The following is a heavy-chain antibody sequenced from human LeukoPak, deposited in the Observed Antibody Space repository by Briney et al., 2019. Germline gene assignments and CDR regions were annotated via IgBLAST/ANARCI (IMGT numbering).Heavy chain of an antibody. CDR2: IYYSGRT. CDR3: ARQLLYYYDSSGYLYYFDY. CDR1: GGSISSTSYY. V-gene: IGHV4-39*01. Sequence: SETLSLTCTVSGGSISSTSYYWGRLRHPPGKALEWIGRIYYSGRTYYNPSLKSRVSISVDTSKNQFSLKLSSVTAADTAVYYCARQLLYYYDSSGYLYYFDYWGQGTLVTVSS. D-gene: IGHD3-22*01. J-gene: IGHJ4*02.